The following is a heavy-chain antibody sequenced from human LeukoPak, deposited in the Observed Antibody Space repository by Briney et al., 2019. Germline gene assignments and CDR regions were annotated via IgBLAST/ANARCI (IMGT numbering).Heavy chain of an antibody. Sequence: SDTLSLTYTVSVGSISSSSYYWGWIRQTPGKGLEWIGSIYYICSTYYNPSLKSRVTISVDTSKNQFSLKLSSVTAADTAVYYCARHGSGYWFDPWGQGTLVTVSS. CDR2: IYYICST. CDR1: VGSISSSSYY. D-gene: IGHD3-10*01. CDR3: ARHGSGYWFDP. V-gene: IGHV4-39*01. J-gene: IGHJ5*02.